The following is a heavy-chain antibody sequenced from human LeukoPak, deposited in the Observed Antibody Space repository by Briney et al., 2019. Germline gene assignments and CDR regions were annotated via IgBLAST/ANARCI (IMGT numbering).Heavy chain of an antibody. D-gene: IGHD3-22*01. V-gene: IGHV4-61*02. Sequence: MASETLSLTCTVSGGSISSGSYYWSWIRQPAGKGLEWIGRIYTSGSTNYNPPLKSRVTISVDTSKNQFSLKLSSVTAADTAVYYCARVTSSGYYPYYYYYMDVWGKGTTVTVSS. CDR2: IYTSGST. CDR1: GGSISSGSYY. J-gene: IGHJ6*03. CDR3: ARVTSSGYYPYYYYYMDV.